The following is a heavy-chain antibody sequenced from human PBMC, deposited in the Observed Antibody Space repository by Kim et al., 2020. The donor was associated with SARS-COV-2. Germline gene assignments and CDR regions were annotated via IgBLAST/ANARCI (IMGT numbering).Heavy chain of an antibody. Sequence: GGSLRLSCAASGFTFSSYWMHWVRQAPGKGLVWVSRINSDGSSTSYADSVKGRFTISRDNAKNTLYLQMNSLRAEDTAVYYCARDGRIIVGATIIYYGMDVWGQGTTVTVSS. CDR2: INSDGSST. CDR1: GFTFSSYW. CDR3: ARDGRIIVGATIIYYGMDV. D-gene: IGHD1-26*01. V-gene: IGHV3-74*01. J-gene: IGHJ6*02.